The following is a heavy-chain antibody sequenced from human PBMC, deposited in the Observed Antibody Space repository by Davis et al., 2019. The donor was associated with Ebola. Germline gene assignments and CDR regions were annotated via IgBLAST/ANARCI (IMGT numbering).Heavy chain of an antibody. CDR1: GGTFSSYA. Sequence: SVKVSCKASGGTFSSYAISWVRQAPGQGLEWMGGIIPIFGTANYAQKFQGRVTITADESTSTAYMELSSLRSEDTAVYYCAREGSNHHNWFDPWGQGTLVTVSS. J-gene: IGHJ5*02. CDR2: IIPIFGTA. D-gene: IGHD1-26*01. CDR3: AREGSNHHNWFDP. V-gene: IGHV1-69*13.